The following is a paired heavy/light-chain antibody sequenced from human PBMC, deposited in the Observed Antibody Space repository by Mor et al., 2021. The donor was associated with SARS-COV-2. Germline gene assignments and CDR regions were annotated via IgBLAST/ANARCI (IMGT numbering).Light chain of an antibody. J-gene: IGLJ3*02. CDR2: RDT. CDR1: NIGSKN. V-gene: IGLV3-9*01. CDR3: HVWDSNIGV. Sequence: SYELTQPLSVSVALGQTATITCGGDNIGSKNVHWYQQEPGQAPVVVIYRDTTRPSGIPERFSASNSGNTATLTISRAEAGDEAEYFCHVWDSNIGVFGGGTKLTVL.
Heavy chain of an antibody. Sequence: QVQLQQSGPGLVKPSQTLSLTCVISGDSVSSDSAAWNWIRQSPSRGLEWLGRTYYRSRWYTDYPLSLQGRITINPDTSKNQFSLQLDSVTPEDTAIYFCARLGGMHNWFAPWGQGTLVTVSS. D-gene: IGHD3-10*01. J-gene: IGHJ5*02. CDR1: GDSVSSDSAA. V-gene: IGHV6-1*01. CDR3: ARLGGMHNWFAP. CDR2: TYYRSRWYT.